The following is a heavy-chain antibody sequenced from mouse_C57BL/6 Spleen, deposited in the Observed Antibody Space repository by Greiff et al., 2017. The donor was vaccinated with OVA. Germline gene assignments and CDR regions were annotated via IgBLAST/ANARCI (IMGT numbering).Heavy chain of an antibody. V-gene: IGHV1-80*01. CDR2: IYPGDGDT. Sequence: QVQLQQSGAELVKPGASVKISCKASGYAFSSYWMNWVKQRPGKGLEWIGQIYPGDGDTNYNGKFKGKATLTADKSSSTAYMQLSSLTSEDSAVYFCASNYYGSSGVDYWGQGTSVTVSS. J-gene: IGHJ4*01. D-gene: IGHD1-1*01. CDR3: ASNYYGSSGVDY. CDR1: GYAFSSYW.